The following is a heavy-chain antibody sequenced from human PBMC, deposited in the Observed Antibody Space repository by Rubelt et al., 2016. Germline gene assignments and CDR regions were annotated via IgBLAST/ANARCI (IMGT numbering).Heavy chain of an antibody. Sequence: GKGLVWVSRINSDGSTTSYADSVKGRFTISRDDAKNTLYLQMNSLRAEDTAVYYCARDRITIAGMVTLDNYGMDVWGQGTTVTVSS. CDR3: ARDRITIAGMVTLDNYGMDV. D-gene: IGHD3-3*01. J-gene: IGHJ6*02. CDR2: INSDGSTT. V-gene: IGHV3-74*01.